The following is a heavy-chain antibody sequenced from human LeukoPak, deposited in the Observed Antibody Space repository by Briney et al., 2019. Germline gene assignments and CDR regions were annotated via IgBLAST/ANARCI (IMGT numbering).Heavy chain of an antibody. D-gene: IGHD1-14*01. V-gene: IGHV1-46*01. J-gene: IGHJ4*02. Sequence: GASVKVSCKASGYTFTSYYMHWVRQAPGQGLEWMGIINPSGGSTSYAQKFQGRVTMTRDTSTSTAYMELSSLRSEDTAVYYCARLRLPNRDFDYWGQGTLVTVSS. CDR2: INPSGGST. CDR3: ARLRLPNRDFDY. CDR1: GYTFTSYY.